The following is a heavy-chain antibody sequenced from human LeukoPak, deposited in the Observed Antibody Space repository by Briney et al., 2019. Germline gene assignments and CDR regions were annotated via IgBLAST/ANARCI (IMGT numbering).Heavy chain of an antibody. V-gene: IGHV3-11*01. CDR1: GFTFSDYY. J-gene: IGHJ4*02. CDR2: ISSSCSTI. CDR3: ARGESYYYDSSDYGPFVY. Sequence: GGSLRLSCGASGFTFSDYYMSWIRQAPGKGLEWVSYISSSCSTIYYADSVKGRFTISRDNAKNSLYLQMNSLRAEDTAVYYCARGESYYYDSSDYGPFVYWGQGTLVTVSS. D-gene: IGHD3-22*01.